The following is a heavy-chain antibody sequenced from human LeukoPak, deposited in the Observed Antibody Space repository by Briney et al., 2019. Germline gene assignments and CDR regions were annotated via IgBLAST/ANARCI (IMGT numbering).Heavy chain of an antibody. D-gene: IGHD3-10*01. CDR1: GGSFSGYY. CDR2: IYYSGST. J-gene: IGHJ4*02. Sequence: SETLSLTCAVYGGSFSGYYWSWIRQPPGKGLEWIGYIYYSGSTNYNPSLKSRVTISVDTSKNQFSLKLSSVTAADTAVYYCARVINLLFDYWGQGTLVTVSS. CDR3: ARVINLLFDY. V-gene: IGHV4-59*01.